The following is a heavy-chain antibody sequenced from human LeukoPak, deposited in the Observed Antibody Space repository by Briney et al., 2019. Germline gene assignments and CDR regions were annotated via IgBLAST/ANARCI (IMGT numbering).Heavy chain of an antibody. D-gene: IGHD1-20*01. J-gene: IGHJ6*02. Sequence: GASVKVSCKASGGTFSSYAISWVRQAPGQGLEWMGRIIPILGIANYAQKFQGRVTITADKSTSTAYMELSSLRSEDTAVYYCARGRRITGNLHYYGMDVWGQGTTVTVSS. CDR3: ARGRRITGNLHYYGMDV. V-gene: IGHV1-69*04. CDR1: GGTFSSYA. CDR2: IIPILGIA.